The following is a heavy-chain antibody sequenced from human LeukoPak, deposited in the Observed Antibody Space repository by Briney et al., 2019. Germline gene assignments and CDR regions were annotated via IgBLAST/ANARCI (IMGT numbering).Heavy chain of an antibody. D-gene: IGHD1-26*01. CDR1: GFTLYDYG. CDR2: ISWDGGST. V-gene: IGHV3-20*04. Sequence: GGSLRLSCAASGFTLYDYGMSWVRQAPGGGLEWVSGISWDGGSTVYADSVKGRFTISRDNSKNSFYLQMNSLRVEDTALYYCATRSALLPDHWGPGTLLTVSS. J-gene: IGHJ4*02. CDR3: ATRSALLPDH.